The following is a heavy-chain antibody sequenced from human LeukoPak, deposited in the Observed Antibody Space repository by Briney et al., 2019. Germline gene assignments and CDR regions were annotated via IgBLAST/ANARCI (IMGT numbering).Heavy chain of an antibody. J-gene: IGHJ4*02. V-gene: IGHV4-34*01. CDR3: GRYSDYDVY. D-gene: IGHD1-1*01. CDR2: INHSGST. CDR1: GGSFSGYF. Sequence: NPSETLSLTCAVYGGSFSGYFWSWIRQPPGKGLEWIGEINHSGSTNYNPSLKSRVTISVDTSKNQFSLKLGSVTAADTAVYYCGRYSDYDVYWGQGSLVTVSS.